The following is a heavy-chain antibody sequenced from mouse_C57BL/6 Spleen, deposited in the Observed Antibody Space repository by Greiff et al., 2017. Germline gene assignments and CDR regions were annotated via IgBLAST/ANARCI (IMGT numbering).Heavy chain of an antibody. CDR1: GFTFSSYG. Sequence: EVQLKESGGDLVKPGGSLKLSCAASGFTFSSYGMSWVRQTPDKRLEWVATISSGGSYTYYPDSVKGRFTISRDNAKNTLYLQMSSLKSEDTAMYYCARHPRGYFDYWGQGTTLTVSS. CDR2: ISSGGSYT. V-gene: IGHV5-6*01. J-gene: IGHJ2*01. CDR3: ARHPRGYFDY.